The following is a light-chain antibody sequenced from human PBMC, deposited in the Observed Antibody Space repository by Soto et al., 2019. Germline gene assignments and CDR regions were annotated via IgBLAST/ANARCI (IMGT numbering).Light chain of an antibody. J-gene: IGKJ5*01. V-gene: IGKV2-30*01. Sequence: DVVLTQSPLSLPVTLGQPASISCTSSQSLVYSDRNTYLNWFQQRPGQSPRRLIYNVSYRDSGVADRFSGSGSGTDFTLKISRVEAEDVGVYYCMQNTHWPITFGQGTRLEIK. CDR2: NVS. CDR1: QSLVYSDRNTY. CDR3: MQNTHWPIT.